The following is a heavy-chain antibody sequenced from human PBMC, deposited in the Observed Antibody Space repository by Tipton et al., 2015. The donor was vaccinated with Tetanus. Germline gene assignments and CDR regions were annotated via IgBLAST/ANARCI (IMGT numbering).Heavy chain of an antibody. CDR2: VFRSGSA. CDR3: ARVACSSTSCYSHYFDY. D-gene: IGHD2-2*01. CDR1: GGSVSSGSYY. J-gene: IGHJ4*02. Sequence: TLSLTCTIFGGSVSSGSYYWAWIRQPPGKGLEWIGYVFRSGSADYNPSLKSRVNISLDRSENQISLMLTSVTAADTAVYYCARVACSSTSCYSHYFDYWGPGSLVTVSS. V-gene: IGHV4-30-2*01.